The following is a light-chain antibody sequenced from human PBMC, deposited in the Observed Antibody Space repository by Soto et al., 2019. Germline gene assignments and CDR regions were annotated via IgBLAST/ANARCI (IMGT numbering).Light chain of an antibody. J-gene: IGLJ3*02. Sequence: QSALTQPRSVSGSPGQSVTISCTGTSSDVGAYNYVSWYQHHPGKAPKLIINDVTHRPSGVPDRFSGSKSGNTASLTISGLQAEDEAEYYCCSYAGSYTGVFGGGTKLTVL. V-gene: IGLV2-11*01. CDR1: SSDVGAYNY. CDR3: CSYAGSYTGV. CDR2: DVT.